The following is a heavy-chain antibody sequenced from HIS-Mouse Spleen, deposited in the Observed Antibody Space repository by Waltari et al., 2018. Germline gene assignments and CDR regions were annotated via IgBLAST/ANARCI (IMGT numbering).Heavy chain of an antibody. J-gene: IGHJ2*01. Sequence: QLQLQESGPGLVKPSETLSLTCTVSGGSISSSSYYWGWIRQPPGKGLEWIGSIYYSGGTSYNPSLKGRVTISVDTSKTQFSLKLSSVTAADTAVYYCAREIPYSSSWYDWYFDLWGRGTLVTVSS. CDR3: AREIPYSSSWYDWYFDL. V-gene: IGHV4-39*07. D-gene: IGHD6-13*01. CDR1: GGSISSSSYY. CDR2: IYYSGGT.